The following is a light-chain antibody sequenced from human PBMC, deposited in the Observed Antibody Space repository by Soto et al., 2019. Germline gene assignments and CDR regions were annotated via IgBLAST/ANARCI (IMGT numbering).Light chain of an antibody. CDR2: YAS. J-gene: IGKJ1*01. CDR3: QQYGGATWT. Sequence: IVLTQSPATLSVSPGERVTLSCRASQSFXSSLVWYRQKPGQAPRFLXAYASTMATGSPARLSGSGSVTEFTLTISRLEPEYFAVYVCQQYGGATWTFGQGTKVDIK. CDR1: QSFXSS. V-gene: IGKV3-15*01.